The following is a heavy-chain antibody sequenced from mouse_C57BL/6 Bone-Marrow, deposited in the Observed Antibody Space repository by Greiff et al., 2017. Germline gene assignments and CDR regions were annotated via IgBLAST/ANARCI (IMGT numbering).Heavy chain of an antibody. CDR2: ISSGGSYT. Sequence: EVMLVESGGDLVKPGGSLKLSCAASGFTFSSYGMSWVRQTPDKRLEWVATISSGGSYTYYPDSVQGRVTISRDNAKNTLYLQMSSLKSEDTAMYYCARPYYYGTWFAYWGQGTLVTVSA. D-gene: IGHD1-1*01. V-gene: IGHV5-6*01. J-gene: IGHJ3*01. CDR3: ARPYYYGTWFAY. CDR1: GFTFSSYG.